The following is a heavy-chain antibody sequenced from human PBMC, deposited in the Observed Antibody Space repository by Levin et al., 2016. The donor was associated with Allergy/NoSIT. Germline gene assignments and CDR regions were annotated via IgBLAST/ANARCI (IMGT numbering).Heavy chain of an antibody. CDR1: ELTFSEYG. CDR2: ISGGGDRT. Sequence: GGSLRLSCAASELTFSEYGMTWVRQAPGKGLEWVSSISGGGDRTYYADSVKGRFTISRDNSKSTVNLHMHSLRAEDTAVYYCAKDLAEGLVYYYYMDVWGKGSTVTVAS. CDR3: AKDLAEGLVYYYYMDV. V-gene: IGHV3-23*01. D-gene: IGHD2-8*01. J-gene: IGHJ6*03.